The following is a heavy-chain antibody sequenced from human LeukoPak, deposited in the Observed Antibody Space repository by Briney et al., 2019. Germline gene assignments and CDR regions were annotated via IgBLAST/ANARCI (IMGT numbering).Heavy chain of an antibody. J-gene: IGHJ1*01. CDR2: IYFSGRT. CDR1: GDSVSRSDSY. Sequence: PSETLSLTCSVSGDSVSRSDSYWDWIRQPRGKGLEWIGTIYFSGRTYYSPSLKGRVTMSVDPSNNQFSLNLRSVTAADTAVYYCARRRYYDGSGYLEWGQGTLLSVSS. V-gene: IGHV4-39*01. D-gene: IGHD3-22*01. CDR3: ARRRYYDGSGYLE.